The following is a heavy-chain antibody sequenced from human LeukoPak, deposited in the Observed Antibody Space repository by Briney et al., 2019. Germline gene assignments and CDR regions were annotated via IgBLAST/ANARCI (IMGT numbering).Heavy chain of an antibody. CDR2: IYSGDRT. V-gene: IGHV3-66*01. CDR1: GFTVCTNY. CDR3: ARDVRKQGLWS. J-gene: IGHJ4*02. Sequence: GGSLRLSCAASGFTVCTNYMSWVRQAPGEGLEWVSVIYSGDRTDYADSLKGRFTISRDTSKNTLYLQMRSLRAEDTAVYYCARDVRKQGLWSWGQGTLVTVSS. D-gene: IGHD3-10*01.